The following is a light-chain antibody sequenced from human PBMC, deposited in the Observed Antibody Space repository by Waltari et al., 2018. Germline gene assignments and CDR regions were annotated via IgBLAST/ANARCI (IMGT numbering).Light chain of an antibody. J-gene: IGLJ2*01. V-gene: IGLV1-51*01. CDR2: DTD. Sequence: QSILTQPPSLSAAPGQKVAISCSGSTSNIGSEDVYWYRQFPGTPPKLLIYDTDKRPSDIPDRLSGSKSGTSATLDITGLQTGDEADYYCATWDNRQSSVVFGGGTKVTVL. CDR3: ATWDNRQSSVV. CDR1: TSNIGSED.